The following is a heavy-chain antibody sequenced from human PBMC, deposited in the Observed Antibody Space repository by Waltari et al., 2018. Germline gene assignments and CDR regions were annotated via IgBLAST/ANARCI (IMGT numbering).Heavy chain of an antibody. D-gene: IGHD4-4*01. V-gene: IGHV1-2*02. CDR3: AREGSHLTTVNDY. Sequence: QEHLVQSGAEVKKPGASVRVSCKASGYTFTAYYIHWVRQAPGQGLGWMGWINPRSGETKYAQKFHGRVTMTRDTSINTAYMELSSLLFDDTAVYYCAREGSHLTTVNDYWGQGTLVIVSS. CDR2: INPRSGET. J-gene: IGHJ4*02. CDR1: GYTFTAYY.